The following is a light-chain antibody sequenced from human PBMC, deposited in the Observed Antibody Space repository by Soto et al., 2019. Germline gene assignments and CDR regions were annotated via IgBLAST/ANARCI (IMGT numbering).Light chain of an antibody. Sequence: EVVLTQSPATLSLSPGERATLSCRASQSVRTYLAWYQQKPGQAPRLLIYDASNRGTGIPARFSGSGSGTDFTLTISSLEPADFAVYYCQQRSNWPPTFGPGTKVDVK. CDR1: QSVRTY. CDR3: QQRSNWPPT. CDR2: DAS. J-gene: IGKJ3*01. V-gene: IGKV3-11*01.